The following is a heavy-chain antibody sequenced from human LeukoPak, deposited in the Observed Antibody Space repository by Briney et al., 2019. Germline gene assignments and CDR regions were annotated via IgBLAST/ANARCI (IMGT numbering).Heavy chain of an antibody. V-gene: IGHV3-30*03. CDR2: VSADGRTQ. J-gene: IGHJ4*02. D-gene: IGHD5-24*01. CDR1: GFTFSTYW. Sequence: GGSLRLSCAASGFTFSTYWMSWVRQAPGKGLEWVTVVSADGRTQLYSDSVKGRFTVSRDNSLNTLHLQMNSLKTEDTAVYYCAREFGHNRWYFDYWGQGALVTVSS. CDR3: AREFGHNRWYFDY.